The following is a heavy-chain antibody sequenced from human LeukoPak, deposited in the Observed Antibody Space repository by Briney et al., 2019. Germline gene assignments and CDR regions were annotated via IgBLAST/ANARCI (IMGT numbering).Heavy chain of an antibody. J-gene: IGHJ4*02. Sequence: PSETLSLTCAVSGFSINSGYYWGWIRQPPGKGLEWIGSIYHSGSTYYNPSLKSRVTISVDTSKNQFSLKLSSVTAADTAVYYCARDGRSAYDIDYWGQGTLVTVSS. V-gene: IGHV4-38-2*02. CDR3: ARDGRSAYDIDY. CDR2: IYHSGST. CDR1: GFSINSGYY. D-gene: IGHD1-26*01.